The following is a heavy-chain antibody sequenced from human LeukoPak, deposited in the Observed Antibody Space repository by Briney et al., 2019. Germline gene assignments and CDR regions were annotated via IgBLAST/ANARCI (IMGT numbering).Heavy chain of an antibody. Sequence: PGGSLRLSCAASGFTFSDYYMSWIRQAPGKGLEWVSAISGSGGSTYYADSVKGRFTISRDNSKNTLYLQMNSLRAEDTAVYYCAKDKGYCSSTSCYYFDYWGQGTLVTVSS. J-gene: IGHJ4*02. D-gene: IGHD2-2*01. CDR2: ISGSGGST. V-gene: IGHV3-23*01. CDR1: GFTFSDYY. CDR3: AKDKGYCSSTSCYYFDY.